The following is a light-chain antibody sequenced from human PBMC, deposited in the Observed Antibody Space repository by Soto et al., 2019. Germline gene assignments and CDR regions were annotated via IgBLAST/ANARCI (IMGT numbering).Light chain of an antibody. CDR1: QSVSRK. CDR2: GAS. V-gene: IGKV3-15*01. CDR3: QHYDNWPPLT. Sequence: EIVMTQSPGTLSVSPGERATLSCRASQSVSRKLAWYQQKPGQAPRLLIYGASTRATGIPSRFSGSGSGTEFTLTISSLQSEDFAVYYCQHYDNWPPLTFGGWTKVEIK. J-gene: IGKJ4*01.